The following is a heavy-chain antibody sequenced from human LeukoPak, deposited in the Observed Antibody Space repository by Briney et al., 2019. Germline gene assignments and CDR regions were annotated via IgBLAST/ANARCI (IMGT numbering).Heavy chain of an antibody. V-gene: IGHV4-59*01. CDR1: GGSISSYY. J-gene: IGHJ4*02. Sequence: PSETLSLTCTVFGGSISSYYWSWIRQPPGKGLEWIGYIYYSGSTNYNPSLKSRVTISVDTSKNQFSLKLSSVTAADTAVYYCARGVVPAAPGYWGQGTLVTVSS. CDR2: IYYSGST. CDR3: ARGVVPAAPGY. D-gene: IGHD2-2*01.